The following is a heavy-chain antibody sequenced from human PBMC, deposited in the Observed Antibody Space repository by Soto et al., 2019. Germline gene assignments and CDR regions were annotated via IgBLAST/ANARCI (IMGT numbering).Heavy chain of an antibody. D-gene: IGHD4-17*01. V-gene: IGHV4-59*01. J-gene: IGHJ4*02. CDR3: ARSTGYGASYFDY. Sequence: PAETLSLTCAVSGVSITVYYWNWIRRSPGKGLEWIGYMYSSGGTKYRSSLKSRVTISGETSKNQFSLRLRSVTAADTAVYFCARSTGYGASYFDYWGQGALVTVSS. CDR2: MYSSGGT. CDR1: GVSITVYY.